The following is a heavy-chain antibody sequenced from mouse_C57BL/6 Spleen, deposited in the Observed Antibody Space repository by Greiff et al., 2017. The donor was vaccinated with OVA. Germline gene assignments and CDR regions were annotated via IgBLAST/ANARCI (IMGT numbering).Heavy chain of an antibody. Sequence: QVQLQQSGPELVKPGASVKISCKASGYAFSSSWMNWVKQRPGKGLEWIGRIYPGDGDTNYNGKFKGKATLTADKSSSTAYMQLSSLTSEDSAVYVCARQDNYYFDYWGQGTTRTVSS. CDR3: ARQDNYYFDY. J-gene: IGHJ2*01. V-gene: IGHV1-82*01. CDR1: GYAFSSSW. CDR2: IYPGDGDT. D-gene: IGHD1-3*01.